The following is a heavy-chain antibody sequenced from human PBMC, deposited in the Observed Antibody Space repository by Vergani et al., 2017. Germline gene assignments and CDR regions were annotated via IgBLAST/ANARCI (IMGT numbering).Heavy chain of an antibody. D-gene: IGHD3-10*01. J-gene: IGHJ6*02. CDR1: GYTFTSYG. CDR3: ARLVVTMVRGVTHYYYGMDV. CDR2: ISAYTGNT. V-gene: IGHV1-18*04. Sequence: QVQLVQSGAEVKKPGASVKVSCKASGYTFTSYGISWVRQAPGQGLEWMGWISAYTGNTNYAQKLQGRVTMTTDTSTSTAYMELRSLRSDDTAVYYCARLVVTMVRGVTHYYYGMDVWGQGTTVTVSS.